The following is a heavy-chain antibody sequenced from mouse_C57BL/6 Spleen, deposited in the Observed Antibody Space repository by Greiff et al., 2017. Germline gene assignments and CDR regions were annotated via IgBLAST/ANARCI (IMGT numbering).Heavy chain of an antibody. CDR3: DRTYYSPYYAMDY. D-gene: IGHD2-12*01. V-gene: IGHV2-9-1*01. Sequence: VKLLESGPGLVAPSQSLSITCTVSGFSLTSYAISWVRQPPGKGLEWLGVIWTGGGTNYNSALKSRLSISKDNSKSQVFLKMNSLQTDDTARDCCDRTYYSPYYAMDYWGKGTSVTVSS. J-gene: IGHJ4*01. CDR1: GFSLTSYA. CDR2: IWTGGGT.